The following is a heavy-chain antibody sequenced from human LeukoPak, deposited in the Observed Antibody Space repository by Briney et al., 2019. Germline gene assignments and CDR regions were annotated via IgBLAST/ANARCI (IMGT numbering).Heavy chain of an antibody. CDR3: AREGKSPYDDYPREFFY. D-gene: IGHD4-17*01. CDR2: ISAYNGNT. Sequence: ASVKVSCKASGYTFTSYGISWVRQASGQGLEWMGWISAYNGNTNYAQKLQGRVTMTTDTSTSTAYMELRSLRSDDTAVYYCAREGKSPYDDYPREFFYWGQGTLLTVSS. J-gene: IGHJ4*02. V-gene: IGHV1-18*01. CDR1: GYTFTSYG.